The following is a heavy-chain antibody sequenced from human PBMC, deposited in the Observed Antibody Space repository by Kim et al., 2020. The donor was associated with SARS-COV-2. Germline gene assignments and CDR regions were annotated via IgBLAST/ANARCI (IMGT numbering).Heavy chain of an antibody. Sequence: SETLSLTCTVSGGSISSSSYYWGWIRQPPGKGLEWIGSIYYSGSTYYNPSLKSRVTISVDTYKNQFSLKLSSVTAADTAVYYCACFLRGLSYDFWSGYRPHFDYCGQGTLVTVSP. D-gene: IGHD3-3*01. CDR1: GGSISSSSYY. V-gene: IGHV4-39*01. CDR2: IYYSGST. J-gene: IGHJ4*02. CDR3: ACFLRGLSYDFWSGYRPHFDY.